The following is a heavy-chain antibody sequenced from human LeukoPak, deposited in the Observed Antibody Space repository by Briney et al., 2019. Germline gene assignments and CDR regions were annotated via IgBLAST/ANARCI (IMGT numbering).Heavy chain of an antibody. CDR3: ARESGGIVVVTYGTDFDY. V-gene: IGHV1-2*02. Sequence: GASVKVSCKASGYIFNQYSMSWVRQAPGQGLEWMGWINPNSGGTNYAQKFQGRVTMTRNTSINTAYMELSSLRSEDTAVYYCARESGGIVVVTYGTDFDYWGQGTLVTVSS. D-gene: IGHD3-22*01. CDR2: INPNSGGT. J-gene: IGHJ4*02. CDR1: GYIFNQYS.